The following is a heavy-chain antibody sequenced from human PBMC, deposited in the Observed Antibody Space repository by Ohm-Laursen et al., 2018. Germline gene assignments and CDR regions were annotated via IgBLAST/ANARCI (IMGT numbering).Heavy chain of an antibody. CDR3: ARTTRNPTRQDY. Sequence: ASVKVSCKASGYTFTSYGISWVRQAPGQGLEWMGWIAPNSGGTHSAQKFQGRVTMTRDTSTSTVYMELRSLRSDDTAVYYCARTTRNPTRQDYWGQGTLVTVSS. J-gene: IGHJ4*02. V-gene: IGHV1-18*01. D-gene: IGHD1-14*01. CDR1: GYTFTSYG. CDR2: IAPNSGGT.